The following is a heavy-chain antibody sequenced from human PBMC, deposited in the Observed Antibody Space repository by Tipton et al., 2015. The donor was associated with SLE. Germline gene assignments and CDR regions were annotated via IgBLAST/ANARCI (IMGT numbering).Heavy chain of an antibody. CDR3: ARDEYRYDTTGYHLLGHFDF. D-gene: IGHD3-22*01. Sequence: PGLVKPSETLSLTCTVSGGSISSSSYYWGWIRQPPGKGLEWIGTVYYTGNTFYNPSLKSRVTISVDTSKNQFSLNLSSVTAADTAVYYCARDEYRYDTTGYHLLGHFDFWGQGTLVTVSS. CDR1: GGSISSSSYY. J-gene: IGHJ4*02. CDR2: VYYTGNT. V-gene: IGHV4-39*07.